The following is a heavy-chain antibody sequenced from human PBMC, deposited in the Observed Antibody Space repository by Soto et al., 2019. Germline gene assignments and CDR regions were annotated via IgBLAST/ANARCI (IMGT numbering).Heavy chain of an antibody. CDR2: IYYSGST. V-gene: IGHV4-59*01. J-gene: IGHJ6*02. CDR1: GGSISSYY. CDR3: ARAHSNSLLYYYYYGMDV. D-gene: IGHD4-4*01. Sequence: PSETLSLTCTVSGGSISSYYWSWIRQPPGKGLEWIGYIYYSGSTNYNPSLKSRVTISVDTSKNQFSLKLSSVTAADTAVYYCARAHSNSLLYYYYYGMDVWGQGTTVTVSS.